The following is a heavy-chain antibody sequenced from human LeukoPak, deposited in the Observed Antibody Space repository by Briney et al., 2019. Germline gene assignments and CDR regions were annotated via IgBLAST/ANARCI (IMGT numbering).Heavy chain of an antibody. V-gene: IGHV3-33*01. D-gene: IGHD6-6*01. J-gene: IGHJ4*02. CDR3: ARGGKSARPDY. Sequence: GRSLRLSCAASGFSFSSNAMHWVRQAPGKGLEWLAIIWYDGSNEYYADSVKGRFTISRDNSKNTLYLQMNSLGAEDTAVYYCARGGKSARPDYWGQGTLVIVSA. CDR2: IWYDGSNE. CDR1: GFSFSSNA.